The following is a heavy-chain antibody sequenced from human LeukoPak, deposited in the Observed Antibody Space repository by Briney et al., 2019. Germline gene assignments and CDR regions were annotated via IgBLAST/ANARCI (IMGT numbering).Heavy chain of an antibody. J-gene: IGHJ4*02. V-gene: IGHV3-11*04. CDR3: ARELRFLEWSSRGFDY. CDR1: GFTFSDYY. Sequence: GGSLRLSCAASGFTFSDYYMSWIRQAPGKGLEWVSYISSSGSTIYYADSVKGRFTISRDNAKNTLYLQMNSLRAEDTAVYYCARELRFLEWSSRGFDYWGQGTLVTVSS. D-gene: IGHD3-3*01. CDR2: ISSSGSTI.